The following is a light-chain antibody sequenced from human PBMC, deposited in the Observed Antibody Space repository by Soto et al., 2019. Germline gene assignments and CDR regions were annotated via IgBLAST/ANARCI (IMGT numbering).Light chain of an antibody. V-gene: IGKV1-12*01. CDR3: QKAYSFPIN. CDR1: QAIISW. CDR2: DAS. J-gene: IGKJ5*01. Sequence: DIQMTQSPLSVSASVGDIVTITCRASQAIISWLAWYQQKPGKAPRLLISDASSLQSGVPSRFSGSGSGTDFTLTINSLQPDDFATYYCQKAYSFPINFGKGKRLEIK.